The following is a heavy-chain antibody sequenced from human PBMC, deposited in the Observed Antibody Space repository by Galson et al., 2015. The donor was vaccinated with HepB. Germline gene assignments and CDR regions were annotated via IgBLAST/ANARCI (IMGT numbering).Heavy chain of an antibody. CDR1: GSSPNDHA. V-gene: IGHV3-9*02. Sequence: SLRLSCAASGSSPNDHAMHWIRQAPGQGLEWVSGITWSSSRAAYADSVRGRFTVSRDNTKNPLYLQMNSLRVDDTALYYCTKDVMPGRFDSWGQGSLVTVSS. J-gene: IGHJ5*01. CDR3: TKDVMPGRFDS. D-gene: IGHD2-2*01. CDR2: ITWSSSRA.